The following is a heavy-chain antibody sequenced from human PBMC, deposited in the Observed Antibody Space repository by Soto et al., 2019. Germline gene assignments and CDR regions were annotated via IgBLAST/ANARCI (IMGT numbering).Heavy chain of an antibody. J-gene: IGHJ6*02. V-gene: IGHV6-1*01. D-gene: IGHD6-13*01. CDR3: ARVAAATSLDYYYGMDV. CDR1: GDGVSSNSAA. CDR2: TYYRSKWYN. Sequence: SQTLSLTCAISGDGVSSNSAAWNWIRQSPSRGLEWLGRTYYRSKWYNDYAVSVKSRITINPDTSKNQFSLQLNSVTPEDMAVYYCARVAAATSLDYYYGMDVWGQGTTVTVSS.